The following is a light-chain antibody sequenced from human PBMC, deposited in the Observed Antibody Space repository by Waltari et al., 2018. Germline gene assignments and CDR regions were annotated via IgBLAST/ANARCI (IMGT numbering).Light chain of an antibody. V-gene: IGLV2-14*01. CDR1: SSEGGGYNY. CDR3: CSFTSRSTWV. CDR2: DVS. Sequence: QSALTQPASVSGSPGQSITISCTGTSSEGGGYNYVSWYHQHPGKVHKLLIFDVSNRPSGFSNLFSGSKSGNTASLPLSGLQAEDESDYYCCSFTSRSTWVFGGGTKLTVL. J-gene: IGLJ3*02.